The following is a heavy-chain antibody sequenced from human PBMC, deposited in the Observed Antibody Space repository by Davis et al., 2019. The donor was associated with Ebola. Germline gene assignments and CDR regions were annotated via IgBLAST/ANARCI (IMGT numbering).Heavy chain of an antibody. CDR2: ISSSSSYI. V-gene: IGHV3-21*01. J-gene: IGHJ4*02. Sequence: PGGSLRLSCAASGFTFSSYSMNWVRQAPGKGLEWVSSISSSSSYIYYADSVKGRFTISRDNAKNSLYLQMNSLRAEDTAVYYCARDPFSRDGYLDDYWGQGTLVTVSS. CDR3: ARDPFSRDGYLDDY. D-gene: IGHD5-24*01. CDR1: GFTFSSYS.